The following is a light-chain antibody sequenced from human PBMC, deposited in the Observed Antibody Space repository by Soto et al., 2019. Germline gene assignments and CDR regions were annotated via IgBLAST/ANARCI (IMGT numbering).Light chain of an antibody. CDR1: QSISNS. CDR2: AAS. J-gene: IGKJ3*01. Sequence: DIQLTQSPSSLSASVGDRVSITCRASQSISNSLNWYQRKPGKAPKVLIYAASNLQSGVPARFSGSGSGTDFTLTISSLQPEDFATYFCQQTYSLSRVTFGPGTNVDLK. V-gene: IGKV1-39*01. CDR3: QQTYSLSRVT.